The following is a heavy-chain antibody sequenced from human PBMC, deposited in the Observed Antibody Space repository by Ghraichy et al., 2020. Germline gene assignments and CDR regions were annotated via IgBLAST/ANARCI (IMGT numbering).Heavy chain of an antibody. J-gene: IGHJ4*02. Sequence: SETLSLTCTVSGGSISSYYWSWIRQSPGKGLEWIGYIYYSGSTHYNPSLRSRVTISVDTSKNQFSLKLNSVTAADTAVYYCARGGSYYDYWGQGTLVTVSS. D-gene: IGHD1-26*01. CDR2: IYYSGST. CDR1: GGSISSYY. V-gene: IGHV4-59*01. CDR3: ARGGSYYDY.